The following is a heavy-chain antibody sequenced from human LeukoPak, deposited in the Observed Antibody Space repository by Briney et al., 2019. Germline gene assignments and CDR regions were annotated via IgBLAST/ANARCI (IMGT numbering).Heavy chain of an antibody. CDR1: GFTVSSNY. V-gene: IGHV3-53*01. CDR2: IYSAGDT. D-gene: IGHD2-2*01. CDR3: ARDRGSTRVDAFDI. J-gene: IGHJ3*02. Sequence: PGGSLRLSCAASGFTVSSNYMSWVRQAPGKGLEWVSVIYSAGDTSYADSVKGRFTISRDNSKNTLYLQMDSLRAEDTAVYYCARDRGSTRVDAFDIWGQGTMVTVSS.